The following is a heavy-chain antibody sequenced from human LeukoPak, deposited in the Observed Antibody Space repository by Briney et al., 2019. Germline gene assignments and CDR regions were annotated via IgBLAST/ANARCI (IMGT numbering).Heavy chain of an antibody. CDR3: ARDVVGSGYRHDAFDI. D-gene: IGHD3-22*01. J-gene: IGHJ3*02. Sequence: PSETLSLTCTVSGGSISIYYWSWIRQPAGKGLEWIGRIYTSGSTNYNPSLKSRVTMSVDTSKNQFSLKLSSVTAADTAVYYCARDVVGSGYRHDAFDIWGQGTMVTVSS. V-gene: IGHV4-4*07. CDR1: GGSISIYY. CDR2: IYTSGST.